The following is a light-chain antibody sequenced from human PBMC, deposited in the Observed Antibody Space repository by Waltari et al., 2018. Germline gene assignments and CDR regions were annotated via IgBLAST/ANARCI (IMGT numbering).Light chain of an antibody. CDR3: CSYTGSSTSYG. Sequence: QSALSQPASVSGSPGQSLTITCTGASTDLASYNLVAWYQHHPNRAPKLIIYEATKRPSGISHRFSGAKSGATAFLGISGLQADDEADYYCCSYTGSSTSYGCGGGTKVTVL. J-gene: IGLJ1*01. V-gene: IGLV2-23*01. CDR1: STDLASYNL. CDR2: EAT.